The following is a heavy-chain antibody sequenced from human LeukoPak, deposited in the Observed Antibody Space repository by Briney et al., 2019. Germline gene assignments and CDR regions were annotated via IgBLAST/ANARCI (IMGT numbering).Heavy chain of an antibody. V-gene: IGHV3-9*01. CDR1: GFTFYDYA. CDR3: ARGAINMIVEAGSWFDP. Sequence: QAGGSLRLSCAASGFTFYDYAMHWVRQAPGKGVEWVSGISWNSGRIVYADSVKGRFTISRDNAKNSLYMQMNSLRAEDTALYYCARGAINMIVEAGSWFDPWGQGTLVTVSS. J-gene: IGHJ5*02. CDR2: ISWNSGRI. D-gene: IGHD3-22*01.